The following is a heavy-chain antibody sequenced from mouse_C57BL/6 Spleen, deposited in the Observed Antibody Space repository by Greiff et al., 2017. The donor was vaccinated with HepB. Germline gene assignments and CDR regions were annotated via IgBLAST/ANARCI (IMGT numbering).Heavy chain of an antibody. CDR2: IDPETGGT. V-gene: IGHV1-15*01. Sequence: VQLQQSGAELVRPGASVTLSCKASGYTFTDYEMHWVKQTPVHGLEWIGAIDPETGGTAYNQKFKGKAILTADKSSSTAYMELRSLTSDDSAVYYCTRRRYGNYDAMDYWGQGTSVTVSS. CDR1: GYTFTDYE. J-gene: IGHJ4*01. D-gene: IGHD2-10*02. CDR3: TRRRYGNYDAMDY.